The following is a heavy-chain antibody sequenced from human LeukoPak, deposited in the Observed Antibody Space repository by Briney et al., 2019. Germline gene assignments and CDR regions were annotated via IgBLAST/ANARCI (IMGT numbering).Heavy chain of an antibody. Sequence: GGSLRLSCAVSGFSFTNFWMSWVRQAPGRGLEWVANIHPEGNEKYHVESVKGRFTISRDNTKNLLFLQMNGLRVEGTAVYYCARGDAFSGDHWGQGTLVTVSS. CDR2: IHPEGNEK. V-gene: IGHV3-7*04. J-gene: IGHJ4*02. CDR3: ARGDAFSGDH. CDR1: GFSFTNFW.